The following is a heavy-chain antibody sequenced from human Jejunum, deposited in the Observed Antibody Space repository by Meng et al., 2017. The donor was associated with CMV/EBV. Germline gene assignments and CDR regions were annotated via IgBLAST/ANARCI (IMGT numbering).Heavy chain of an antibody. D-gene: IGHD6-19*01. CDR1: GYTFNSSG. CDR3: ARRSVAGKEVDY. V-gene: IGHV1-18*01. J-gene: IGHJ4*02. Sequence: SCKASGYTFNSSGLTWVRQAPGQGLEWMGWISGYTGYTNYAQKVQHRVSMTIDTSTSTAYMELRNLRSDDTAVYYCARRSVAGKEVDYWGQGTLVTVSS. CDR2: ISGYTGYT.